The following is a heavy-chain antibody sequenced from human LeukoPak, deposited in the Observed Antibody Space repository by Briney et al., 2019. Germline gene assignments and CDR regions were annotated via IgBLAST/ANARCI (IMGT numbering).Heavy chain of an antibody. CDR3: AKDQGIAVAGRYYYGMDV. D-gene: IGHD6-19*01. J-gene: IGHJ6*02. CDR2: VSYDGSNK. Sequence: GGSLRLSCAASGFTFSSYGMHWVRQAPGKGLEWVAVVSYDGSNKYYADPVKGRFTISRDNSKNTLYLQMNSLRAEDTAVYYCAKDQGIAVAGRYYYGMDVWGQGTTVTVSS. CDR1: GFTFSSYG. V-gene: IGHV3-30*18.